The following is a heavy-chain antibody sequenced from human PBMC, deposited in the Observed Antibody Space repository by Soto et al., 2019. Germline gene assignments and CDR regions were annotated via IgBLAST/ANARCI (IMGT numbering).Heavy chain of an antibody. J-gene: IGHJ4*02. CDR3: ARDAAIGMNDY. Sequence: QVQLVQSGAEVKKPGASVKVSCKASGYTFASDGISWVRQAPGQGLEWMGWISAYNGNTKYAQKLQGRVTMTTDTSTSTAYMQLRSLRSDDTAVHYCARDAAIGMNDYWGQGTLVIVSS. CDR2: ISAYNGNT. CDR1: GYTFASDG. D-gene: IGHD1-20*01. V-gene: IGHV1-18*01.